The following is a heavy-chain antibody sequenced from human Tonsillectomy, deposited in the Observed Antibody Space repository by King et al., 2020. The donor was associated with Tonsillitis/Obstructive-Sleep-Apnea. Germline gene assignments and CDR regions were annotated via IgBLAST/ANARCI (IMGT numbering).Heavy chain of an antibody. CDR2: ITSSGSTM. D-gene: IGHD3-3*01. CDR3: ARDLDVNWFYP. V-gene: IGHV3-48*03. J-gene: IGHJ5*02. Sequence: VQLVESGGGLVHPGGSLRLSCAASAFTFSSYEMNWVRQAPGKGLEWVSYITSSGSTMYYADSVKGRFTISRDNAKNSLYLQMNSLRAEDTAVYYCARDLDVNWFYPWGQGTLVTVSS. CDR1: AFTFSSYE.